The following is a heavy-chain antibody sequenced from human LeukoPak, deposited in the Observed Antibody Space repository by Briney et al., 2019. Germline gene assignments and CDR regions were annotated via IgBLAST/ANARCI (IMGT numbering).Heavy chain of an antibody. D-gene: IGHD2-15*01. CDR1: GGSISSGSYY. J-gene: IGHJ6*03. Sequence: SETLSPTCTVSGGSISSGSYYWSWIRQPAGKGLEWIGRIYTRGSTNYNPSLKSRVTISVDTSKNQFSLKLSSVTAADTAVYYCARGYCSGGSCPGLDYYYYMDVWGKGTTVTVSS. V-gene: IGHV4-61*02. CDR3: ARGYCSGGSCPGLDYYYYMDV. CDR2: IYTRGST.